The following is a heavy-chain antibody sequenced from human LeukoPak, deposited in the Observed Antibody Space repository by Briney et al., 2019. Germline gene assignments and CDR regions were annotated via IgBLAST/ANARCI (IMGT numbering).Heavy chain of an antibody. CDR2: INPLSGGP. CDR1: GYTFTDNY. CDR3: AREGIKIFGGWAPFDP. D-gene: IGHD3-3*01. V-gene: IGHV1-2*02. Sequence: ASVKVSCKATGYTFTDNYIHWVRQAPGQGLEWMGWINPLSGGPMYAQKFQGRVTMTRDTSLSTAYIELNGLKSDDTAIYYCAREGIKIFGGWAPFDPWGQGTLVTVS. J-gene: IGHJ5*02.